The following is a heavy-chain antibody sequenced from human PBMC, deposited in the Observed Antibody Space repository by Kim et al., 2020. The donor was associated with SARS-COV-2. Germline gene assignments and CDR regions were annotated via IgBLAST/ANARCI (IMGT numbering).Heavy chain of an antibody. CDR3: ARARSSNWYFDL. CDR2: INPSGGST. V-gene: IGHV1-46*01. Sequence: ASVKVSCKASGYTFTSYYMHWVRQAPGQGLEWMGIINPSGGSTSYAQKFQGRVTMTRDTSTSIVYMELSSLRSEDTVVYYCARARSSNWYFDLWGRGTLVTVSS. J-gene: IGHJ2*01. CDR1: GYTFTSYY.